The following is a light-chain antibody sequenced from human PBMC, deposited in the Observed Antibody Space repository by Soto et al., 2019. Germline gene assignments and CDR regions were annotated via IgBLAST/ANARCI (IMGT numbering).Light chain of an antibody. CDR2: GAS. J-gene: IGKJ1*01. Sequence: EIVLTQSPGTLSLSPGERATLSCRASQSVSSNYLAWYQQTSGQAPRLLIYGASTRATGLPDRFSGSWSGTYFTLTISRLEPEDFAVYYCQQYVSSRTFGQGTKVEIK. CDR1: QSVSSNY. V-gene: IGKV3-20*01. CDR3: QQYVSSRT.